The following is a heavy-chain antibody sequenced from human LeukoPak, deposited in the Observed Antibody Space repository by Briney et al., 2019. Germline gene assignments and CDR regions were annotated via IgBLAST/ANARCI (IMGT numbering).Heavy chain of an antibody. CDR3: ARAVVDYGGNSEIDY. CDR1: GYTFTSYG. V-gene: IGHV1-18*01. D-gene: IGHD4-23*01. CDR2: ISAYNGNT. Sequence: VASVKVSCKASGYTFTSYGISWVRQAPGQGLEWVGWISAYNGNTNYAQKLQGRVTMTTDTSTSTAYMELRSLRSDDTAVYYCARAVVDYGGNSEIDYWGQGTLVTVSS. J-gene: IGHJ4*02.